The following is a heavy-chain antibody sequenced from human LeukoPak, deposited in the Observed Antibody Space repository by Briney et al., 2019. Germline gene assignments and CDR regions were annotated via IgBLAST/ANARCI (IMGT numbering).Heavy chain of an antibody. Sequence: PSETLSLTCSVSGGSTTGYYWSWIRQPPGKGLEWIGYIYYSGSTNYNPPLRSRVTISIDTSKTQISLKLSSVTAADTAVYYCARGRDFWSGYYILWGQGTLVTVSS. CDR1: GGSTTGYY. J-gene: IGHJ4*02. CDR2: IYYSGST. V-gene: IGHV4-59*01. CDR3: ARGRDFWSGYYIL. D-gene: IGHD3-3*01.